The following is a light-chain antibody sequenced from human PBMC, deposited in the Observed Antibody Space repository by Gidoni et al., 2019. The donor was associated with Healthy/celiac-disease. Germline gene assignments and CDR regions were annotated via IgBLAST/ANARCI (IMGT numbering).Light chain of an antibody. Sequence: QSALTQPASVSGSPGQSITISCTGTSSDVGGYKYVSWYQQHPGKAPKLMIYDVSNRPSGGSNRFSGSKSGNTASLTISGLQAEDEADYYCSSYRSSVTGGVFGGGTKLTVL. V-gene: IGLV2-14*03. J-gene: IGLJ3*02. CDR3: SSYRSSVTGGV. CDR2: DVS. CDR1: SSDVGGYKY.